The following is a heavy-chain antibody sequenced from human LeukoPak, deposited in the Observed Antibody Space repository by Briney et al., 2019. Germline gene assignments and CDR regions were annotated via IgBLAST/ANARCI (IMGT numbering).Heavy chain of an antibody. CDR3: ARLFYGSGSSKYYFDY. D-gene: IGHD3-10*01. J-gene: IGHJ4*02. Sequence: PGRSLRLSCAASGFTFSSYGMHWVRQVPGKGLVWVSRVNTDGSSTTHADSVEGRFTISRDNAKNTLYLQMNSLRAEDTAVYYCARLFYGSGSSKYYFDYWGQGTLVTVSS. V-gene: IGHV3-74*01. CDR1: GFTFSSYG. CDR2: VNTDGSST.